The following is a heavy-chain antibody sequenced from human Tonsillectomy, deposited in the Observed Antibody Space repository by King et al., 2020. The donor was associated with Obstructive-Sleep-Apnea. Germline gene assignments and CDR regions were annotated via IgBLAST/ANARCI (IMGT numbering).Heavy chain of an antibody. CDR3: ARPADVDTAMGPFDY. CDR2: IYYSGST. CDR1: GGSISNYD. D-gene: IGHD5-18*01. J-gene: IGHJ4*02. Sequence: VQLQESGTGLVKPSETLSLTCTVSGGSISNYDWSWVRQPPGKGLEWIAYIYYSGSTYYNPSLKSRVSISVDTSKNQFSLKLSSVTAADTAVYYCARPADVDTAMGPFDYWGQGTLVTVSS. V-gene: IGHV4-59*08.